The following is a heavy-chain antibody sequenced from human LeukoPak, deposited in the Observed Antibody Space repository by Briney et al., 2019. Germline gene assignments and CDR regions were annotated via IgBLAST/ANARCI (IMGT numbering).Heavy chain of an antibody. CDR1: GFTFSSCG. Sequence: GGSLRLSCAASGFTFSSCGMHWVRQAPGKGLEWVAVISYDGSNEYYADSVKGRFTISRDNSKNTLYLQMNSLRPEDTAVYYCAKSQDGGRLFHFDYWGQGTLVTVSS. D-gene: IGHD1-26*01. J-gene: IGHJ4*02. V-gene: IGHV3-30*18. CDR3: AKSQDGGRLFHFDY. CDR2: ISYDGSNE.